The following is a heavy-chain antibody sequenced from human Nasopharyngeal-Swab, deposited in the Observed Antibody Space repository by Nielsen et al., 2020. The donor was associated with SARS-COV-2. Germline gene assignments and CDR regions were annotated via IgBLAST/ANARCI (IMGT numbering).Heavy chain of an antibody. V-gene: IGHV5-51*01. J-gene: IGHJ4*02. CDR3: ARHGGSSWLHFEY. CDR1: GYSFTSYW. CDR2: IYPGDSDT. Sequence: GESLKISCKGSGYSFTSYWIGWVRRMPGKGLEWMAIIYPGDSDTRYSPSFQGQVTISADKSISTAYLEWSSLKASDTAMYYCARHGGSSWLHFEYWGQGTLVTVSS. D-gene: IGHD6-13*01.